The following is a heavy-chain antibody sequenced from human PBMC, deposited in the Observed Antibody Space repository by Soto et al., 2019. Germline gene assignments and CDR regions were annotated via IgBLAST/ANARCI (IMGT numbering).Heavy chain of an antibody. CDR2: IYIGGST. CDR1: GFTVSSSY. V-gene: IGHV3-66*01. J-gene: IGHJ4*02. Sequence: EVYLMESGGGLVQPGGSLRLSCAASGFTVSSSYMSWVRQAPGKGLEWVSVIYIGGSTYYADSVKGRFTISRDISKNTLYIQMNSLRTEDTAVYYCARVPGDYWGQGTLVTVSS. CDR3: ARVPGDY.